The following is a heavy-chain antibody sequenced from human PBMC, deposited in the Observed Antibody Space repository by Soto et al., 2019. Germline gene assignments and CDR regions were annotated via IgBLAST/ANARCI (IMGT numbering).Heavy chain of an antibody. J-gene: IGHJ4*02. CDR3: TTQGAYSWKYVDY. D-gene: IGHD1-20*01. CDR1: GFTFSNAW. V-gene: IGHV3-15*07. CDR2: MRSKTDGGTT. Sequence: EVQLVESGGGLVKPGGSLRLSCAASGFTFSNAWMNWVRQAPGKGLEWVGRMRSKTDGGTTDYAAPVKGRFTISRDDSDNKLYLQMNSLKTEDTAVYYSTTQGAYSWKYVDYWGQGTLVTVSS.